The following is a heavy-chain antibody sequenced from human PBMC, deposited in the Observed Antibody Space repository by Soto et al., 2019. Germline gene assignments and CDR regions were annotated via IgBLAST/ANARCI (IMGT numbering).Heavy chain of an antibody. Sequence: ASVKVSCKASGYTFTSYYMHWVRQAPGQGLEWMGIINPSGGSTSYAQKFQGRVTMTRDTSTSTVYMELSSLRSEDTAVYYCARVNSGSYLHYYYYYGMDVWGQGTTVTVSS. CDR1: GYTFTSYY. D-gene: IGHD1-26*01. V-gene: IGHV1-46*01. CDR3: ARVNSGSYLHYYYYYGMDV. J-gene: IGHJ6*02. CDR2: INPSGGST.